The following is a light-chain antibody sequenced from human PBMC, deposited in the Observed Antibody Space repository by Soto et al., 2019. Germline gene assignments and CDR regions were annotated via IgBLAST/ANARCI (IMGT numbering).Light chain of an antibody. CDR1: QSVSSDY. Sequence: EIVLTQSPGTLSLSRGDRATLSCRASQSVSSDYLAWYQQKPGQAPRLLIFGASIRATGTSDRFGGSGSGTDFTLTISRLEPEDFAVYYCQQYGSSPITFGPGTKVHIK. V-gene: IGKV3-20*01. CDR2: GAS. J-gene: IGKJ3*01. CDR3: QQYGSSPIT.